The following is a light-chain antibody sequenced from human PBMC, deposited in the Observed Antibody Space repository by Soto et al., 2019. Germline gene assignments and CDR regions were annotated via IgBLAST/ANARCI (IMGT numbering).Light chain of an antibody. Sequence: DIQMTQSPSTLSTSVGDRVTITCRASQNIDSRLAWYQQKPGKAPKLLIYRAFSLQSGVPSRFSGSGSGTQFTLTITSLQPDDFATYYCQQFDSYSWTLGQGTKVEI. V-gene: IGKV1-5*03. CDR1: QNIDSR. J-gene: IGKJ1*01. CDR2: RAF. CDR3: QQFDSYSWT.